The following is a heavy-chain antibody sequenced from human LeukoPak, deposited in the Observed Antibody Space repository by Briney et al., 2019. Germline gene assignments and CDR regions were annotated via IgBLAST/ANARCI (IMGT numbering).Heavy chain of an antibody. D-gene: IGHD2-21*01. V-gene: IGHV3-23*01. CDR2: IGLSGSST. J-gene: IGHJ4*02. Sequence: PGGSLRLSCAASGFAFSNFVMSWVRQAPGKGLEWVSTIGLSGSSTYYAGSVKGRFTISRDNSKNTLYLQMNSLRAEDTGIYYCAKEFVPGNFHYWGQGTLVTVSS. CDR1: GFAFSNFV. CDR3: AKEFVPGNFHY.